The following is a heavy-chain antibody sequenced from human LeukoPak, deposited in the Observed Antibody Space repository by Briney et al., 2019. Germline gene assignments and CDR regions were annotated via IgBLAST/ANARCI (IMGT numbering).Heavy chain of an antibody. CDR3: ARDRIAVADPRDAFDI. D-gene: IGHD6-19*01. J-gene: IGHJ3*02. CDR2: INPNSGGT. CDR1: GYTFTGYY. Sequence: ASVKVSCKASGYTFTGYYMHWVRQAPGQGLEWMGWINPNSGGTNYAQKFQGRVTMTRDTSISTAYMELSRLRSDDTAVHYCARDRIAVADPRDAFDIWGQGTMVTVSS. V-gene: IGHV1-2*02.